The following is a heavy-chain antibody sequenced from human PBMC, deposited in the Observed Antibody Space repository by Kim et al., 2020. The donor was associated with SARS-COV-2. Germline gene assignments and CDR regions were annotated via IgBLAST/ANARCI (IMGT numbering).Heavy chain of an antibody. D-gene: IGHD6-19*01. J-gene: IGHJ6*02. CDR3: AREWLGNYGLDV. Sequence: GGSLRLSCVASGFTFSNYWMTWVRQAPGKGLEWVASIKYDGSEKLYVDSLRGRFTISRDNAKNSVYLQLSSLRAEDTAVHYCAREWLGNYGLDVLGQGTTVTVCS. CDR2: IKYDGSEK. V-gene: IGHV3-7*03. CDR1: GFTFSNYW.